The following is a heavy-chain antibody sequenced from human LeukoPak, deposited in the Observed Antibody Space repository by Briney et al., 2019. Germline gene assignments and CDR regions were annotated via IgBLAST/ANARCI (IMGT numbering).Heavy chain of an antibody. V-gene: IGHV1-2*02. Sequence: ASVKVSCKASGYTFTGYYMHWVRQAPGQGLEWMGWINPNSGGTNYAQKFQGRVTMTTHTSISTAYMEPSRLTSDDTAVYYCARLPGALNAFDIWGQGTMVTVSS. CDR1: GYTFTGYY. CDR3: ARLPGALNAFDI. D-gene: IGHD3-10*01. J-gene: IGHJ3*02. CDR2: INPNSGGT.